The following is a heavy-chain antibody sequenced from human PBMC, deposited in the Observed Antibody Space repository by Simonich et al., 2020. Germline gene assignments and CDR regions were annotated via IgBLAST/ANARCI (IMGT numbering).Heavy chain of an antibody. J-gene: IGHJ5*02. CDR2: INSDGSST. D-gene: IGHD3-3*01. Sequence: EVQLVESGGGLVQPGGSLRLSCAASGFTFSSYWMHWVRQAPGKGSGGVSRINSDGSSTSYADSGKGRFTISRDNAKNTLYLQMNSLRAEDTAVYYCAREEEYYNFWSGYYLGKNWFDPWGQGTLVTVSS. CDR3: AREEEYYNFWSGYYLGKNWFDP. CDR1: GFTFSSYW. V-gene: IGHV3-74*01.